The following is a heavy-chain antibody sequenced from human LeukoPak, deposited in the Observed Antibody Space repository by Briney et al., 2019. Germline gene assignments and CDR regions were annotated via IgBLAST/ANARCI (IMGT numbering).Heavy chain of an antibody. Sequence: KSSQTLSLTCAISGDSVSSNSAAWNWIRQSPSRGLEWLGRTYYRSKWYNDYAVSVKSRITINPDTSKNQFPLQLNSVTPEDTAVYYCARGYYDSSGWEYFQLGGQGTGVTVSS. CDR3: ARGYYDSSGWEYFQL. D-gene: IGHD3-22*01. CDR1: GDSVSSNSAA. J-gene: IGHJ1*01. CDR2: TYYRSKWYN. V-gene: IGHV6-1*01.